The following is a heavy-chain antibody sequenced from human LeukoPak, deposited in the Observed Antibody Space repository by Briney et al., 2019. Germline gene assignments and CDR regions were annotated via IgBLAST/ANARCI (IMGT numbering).Heavy chain of an antibody. CDR1: VFTFCDYS. CDR3: TRDRGAYNLYDY. D-gene: IGHD1-1*01. CDR2: IRSKAYGETA. V-gene: IGHV3-49*03. J-gene: IGHJ4*02. Sequence: GGSLRLSCTASVFTFCDYSMSWIREAPWKGLEWVGFIRSKAYGETADYAASVKGRFTISRDDSKAIAYLQMNSLKTEDTAVYHCTRDRGAYNLYDYWGQGTLVTVSS.